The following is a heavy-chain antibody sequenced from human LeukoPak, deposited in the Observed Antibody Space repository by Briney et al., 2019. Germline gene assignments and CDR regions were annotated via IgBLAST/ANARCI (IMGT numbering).Heavy chain of an antibody. CDR1: GGSISSSTYY. Sequence: SETLSLTCTVSGGSISSSTYYWGWIRQPPGKGLEWIGSFFYSGSTYYNPSLKSRLTMSVDTSNNQFSLKLMSVTAADTAVYYCASGTSTYYELYFGGQGTLVTVSS. D-gene: IGHD3-16*01. J-gene: IGHJ4*02. V-gene: IGHV4-39*01. CDR2: FFYSGST. CDR3: ASGTSTYYELYF.